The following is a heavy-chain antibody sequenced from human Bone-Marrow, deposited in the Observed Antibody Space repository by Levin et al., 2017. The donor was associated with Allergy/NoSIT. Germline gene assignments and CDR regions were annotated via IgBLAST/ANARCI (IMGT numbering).Heavy chain of an antibody. J-gene: IGHJ4*02. V-gene: IGHV3-72*01. CDR2: SRDKRDSYTT. CDR3: AAGDCSGSSCYDFDY. CDR1: GFPFRDHY. D-gene: IGHD2-2*01. Sequence: GGSLRLSCAASGFPFRDHYMDWVRQAPGKGLEWVGRSRDKRDSYTTEYAASVKGRFTISRDDSKNSLYLQMNSLKSDDTAVYYCAAGDCSGSSCYDFDYWGQGTLVTVSS.